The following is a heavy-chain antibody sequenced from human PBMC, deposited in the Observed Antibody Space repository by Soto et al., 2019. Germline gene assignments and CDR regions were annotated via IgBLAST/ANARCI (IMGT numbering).Heavy chain of an antibody. Sequence: EVPLVESGGGLVQPGGSLRLSCAASGFTLSSYDIHWVRQATGEGLAWVSGIGSGGDTHYADSVKGRFTISREDGKNSLYLQMNNLRVGDTAVYYCTRKTPPTGMEVWGQGATVTVSS. CDR3: TRKTPPTGMEV. CDR2: IGSGGDT. V-gene: IGHV3-13*01. J-gene: IGHJ6*02. CDR1: GFTLSSYD. D-gene: IGHD3-9*01.